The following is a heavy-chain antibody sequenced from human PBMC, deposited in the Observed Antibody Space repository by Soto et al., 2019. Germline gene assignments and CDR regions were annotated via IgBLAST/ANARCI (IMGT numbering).Heavy chain of an antibody. CDR1: GVSISSGGDY. D-gene: IGHD3-3*01. J-gene: IGHJ5*02. V-gene: IGHV4-31*03. CDR2: IYYSGST. Sequence: TQCRTCTVSGVSISSGGDYWSWIRQHPGKGLEWIGYIYYSGSTYYNPSLKSRVTISVDTSKNQFSLKLSSVTAADTAVYYCARGQRFSDWFDPWGQGTLVTVSS. CDR3: ARGQRFSDWFDP.